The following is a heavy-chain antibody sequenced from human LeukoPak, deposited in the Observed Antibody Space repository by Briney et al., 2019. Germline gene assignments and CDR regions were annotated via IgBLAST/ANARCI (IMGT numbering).Heavy chain of an antibody. CDR3: ARVLSGSWDWFDP. V-gene: IGHV3-74*01. D-gene: IGHD3-22*01. CDR2: INTDGSRI. Sequence: PGGSLTLSCAASGFTFSNYWMHWVRPAPGKGLVWVSRINTDGSRITYADPVKGRFTISRDNAMNTVYLQMNSLRAENTAVYYCARVLSGSWDWFDPWGKETLATVPS. J-gene: IGHJ5*02. CDR1: GFTFSNYW.